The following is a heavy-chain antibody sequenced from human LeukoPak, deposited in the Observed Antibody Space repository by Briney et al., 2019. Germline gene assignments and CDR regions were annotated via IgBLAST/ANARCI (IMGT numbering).Heavy chain of an antibody. V-gene: IGHV3-33*06. CDR2: IWYDGSNK. J-gene: IGHJ6*03. CDR1: GFTFSSYG. D-gene: IGHD1-26*01. CDR3: AKTYYPRLSDYYYYMDV. Sequence: GGSLRLSCAASGFTFSSYGMHWVRQAPGKGLEWVAVIWYDGSNKYYADSVKGRFAISRDNSKNTLYLQMNSLRAEDTAVYYCAKTYYPRLSDYYYYMDVWGKGTTVTVSS.